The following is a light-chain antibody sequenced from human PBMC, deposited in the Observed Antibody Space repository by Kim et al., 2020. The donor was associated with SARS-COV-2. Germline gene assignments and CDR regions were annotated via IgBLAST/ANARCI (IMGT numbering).Light chain of an antibody. J-gene: IGLJ3*02. CDR3: LLYYGGAQVWV. CDR2: STS. CDR1: TGAVTSGYY. V-gene: IGLV7-43*01. Sequence: QAVVTQEPSLTVSPGGTVTLTCASNTGAVTSGYYPNWFQQKPGQAPRTLIYSTSNKYSWTPARFSGSLLGGKAALTLSGVQPEDEAEYYCLLYYGGAQVWVFGEGTQLTVL.